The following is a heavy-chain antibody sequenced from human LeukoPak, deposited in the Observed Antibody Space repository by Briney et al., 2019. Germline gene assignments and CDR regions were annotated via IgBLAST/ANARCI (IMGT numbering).Heavy chain of an antibody. CDR3: ARGEGGRYAY. V-gene: IGHV3-64*01. J-gene: IGHJ4*02. CDR1: GFTFSSYP. CDR2: ITSDGGST. D-gene: IGHD3-9*01. Sequence: GGSLRLSCAASGFTFSSYPMHWVRQAPGKGLEYVSAITSDGGSTYYANSVKGRFTISRDNSRNTLYLQMGSLTTEDMAVYYCARGEGGRYAYWGQGTLVTVSS.